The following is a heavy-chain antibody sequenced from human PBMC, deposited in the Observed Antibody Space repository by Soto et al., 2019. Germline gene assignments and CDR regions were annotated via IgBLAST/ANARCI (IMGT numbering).Heavy chain of an antibody. D-gene: IGHD6-6*01. Sequence: SCAASGFTFSSYAMSWVRQAPGKGLEWVSAISGSGGSTYYADSVKGRFTISRDNSKNTLYLQMNSLRAEDTAVYYCAKSEYSSSNGNYYYYGMDVWGQGTTVTVSS. CDR2: ISGSGGST. CDR3: AKSEYSSSNGNYYYYGMDV. CDR1: GFTFSSYA. J-gene: IGHJ6*02. V-gene: IGHV3-23*01.